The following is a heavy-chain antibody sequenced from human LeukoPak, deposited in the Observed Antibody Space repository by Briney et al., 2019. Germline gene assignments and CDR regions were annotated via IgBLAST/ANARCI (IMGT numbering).Heavy chain of an antibody. CDR3: ARDYCSSTSCLFDY. CDR1: GYTFTDHA. Sequence: VASVKVSCKASGYTFTDHAMHWVRQAPGQRLGWMGWINAVNGNTKYSQNFQGRVTITRDTSATTAYMELSSLRSEDTAVYYCARDYCSSTSCLFDYWGQGTLVTVSS. D-gene: IGHD2-2*01. J-gene: IGHJ4*02. V-gene: IGHV1-3*01. CDR2: INAVNGNT.